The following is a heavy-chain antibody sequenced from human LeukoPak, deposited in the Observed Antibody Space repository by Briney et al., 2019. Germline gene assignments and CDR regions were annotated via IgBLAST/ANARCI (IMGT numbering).Heavy chain of an antibody. CDR2: INHSGST. CDR1: GGCFSGYY. Sequence: SETLSLTCAVYGGCFSGYYWSWIRQRPGKGLEWIGEINHSGSTNYNPSLKSRVTISVDTSKNQFSLKLSSVTAADTAVYYCARGGVVPAAILGFDPWGQGTLVTVSS. V-gene: IGHV4-34*01. D-gene: IGHD2-2*02. CDR3: ARGGVVPAAILGFDP. J-gene: IGHJ5*02.